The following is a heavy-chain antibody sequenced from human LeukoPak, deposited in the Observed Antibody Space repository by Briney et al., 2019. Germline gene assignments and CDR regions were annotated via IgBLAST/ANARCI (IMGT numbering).Heavy chain of an antibody. CDR2: ISGSGGST. D-gene: IGHD3-22*01. CDR1: GFAFSTYA. J-gene: IGHJ4*02. Sequence: PGGSLRLSCAASGFAFSTYAMTWVRQAPGKGLACVSGISGSGGSTYYADPVKGRFTISRDNSKNTLYLQMNSLRAEDTAVYYCAKGDYYYDSSGLDYWGQGTLVTVSS. CDR3: AKGDYYYDSSGLDY. V-gene: IGHV3-23*01.